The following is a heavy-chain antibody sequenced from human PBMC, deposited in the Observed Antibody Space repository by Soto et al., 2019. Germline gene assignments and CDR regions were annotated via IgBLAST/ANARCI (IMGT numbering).Heavy chain of an antibody. J-gene: IGHJ6*01. Sequence: PGGSLRLSCAASGFTFSSYGMRWVRQAPGKGLEWVSLISWDGGSTYYADSVKGRFTISRDNSKNSLYLQMNSLRTEDTALYYCAKDLYCSSTSCYLPEDYYYYYYGMEVWGQGTTVTVSS. CDR3: AKDLYCSSTSCYLPEDYYYYYYGMEV. CDR1: GFTFSSYG. V-gene: IGHV3-43*02. D-gene: IGHD2-2*01. CDR2: ISWDGGST.